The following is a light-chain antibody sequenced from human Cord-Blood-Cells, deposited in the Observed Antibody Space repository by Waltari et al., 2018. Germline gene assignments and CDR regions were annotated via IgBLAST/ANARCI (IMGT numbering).Light chain of an antibody. V-gene: IGKV2-28*01. Sequence: DIVMTQSPLSLPVTPGEPASISCRSSQSLLHSNGYNYLDWYLQKPGQSPQLLIYLGSTRASGVPDRFSGSGSGTEFTLKISRVEAEDVGVYYCMQALQTPITFGQGTRLEIK. CDR2: LGS. CDR3: MQALQTPIT. J-gene: IGKJ5*01. CDR1: QSLLHSNGYNY.